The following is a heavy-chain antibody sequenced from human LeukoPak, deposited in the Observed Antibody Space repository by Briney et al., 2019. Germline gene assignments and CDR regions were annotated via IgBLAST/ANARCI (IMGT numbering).Heavy chain of an antibody. J-gene: IGHJ2*01. CDR2: IRYDGSNK. CDR3: AKDLEVGATTWNFDL. D-gene: IGHD1-26*01. V-gene: IGHV3-30*02. CDR1: GFLFSSYG. Sequence: GGSLRLSCAASGFLFSSYGIHWVRQAPGKGLEWVAFIRYDGSNKYYADSVKGRFTISRDNSRNTLYLEMNGLRAEDTAVYYCAKDLEVGATTWNFDLWGRGTLVTVSS.